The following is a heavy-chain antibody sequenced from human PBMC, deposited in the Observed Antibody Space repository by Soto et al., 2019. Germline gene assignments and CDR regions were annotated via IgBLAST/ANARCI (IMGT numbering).Heavy chain of an antibody. CDR2: IWYDGSNK. V-gene: IGHV3-33*01. CDR1: GFTFSSYG. D-gene: IGHD6-19*01. CDR3: ARGSGGQGSGWYRKPDY. Sequence: GGSLRLSCAASGFTFSSYGMHWVRQAPGKGLEWVAVIWYDGSNKYYADSVKGRFTISRDNSKNTLYLQMNSLRAEDTAVYYCARGSGGQGSGWYRKPDYWGQGTLVTVSS. J-gene: IGHJ4*02.